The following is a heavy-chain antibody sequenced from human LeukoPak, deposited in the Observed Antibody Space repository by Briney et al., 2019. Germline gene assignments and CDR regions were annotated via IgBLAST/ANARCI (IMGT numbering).Heavy chain of an antibody. CDR3: AKLSVAAAPGDY. V-gene: IGHV3-21*04. CDR1: GFTFSSYS. D-gene: IGHD6-13*01. Sequence: GGSLRLSCAASGFTFSSYSMNWVRQAPGKGLEWVSSISSSSSYIYYADSVKGRFTISRDNAKNSLYLQMSSLRAEDTAVYYCAKLSVAAAPGDYWGQGTLVTVSS. J-gene: IGHJ4*02. CDR2: ISSSSSYI.